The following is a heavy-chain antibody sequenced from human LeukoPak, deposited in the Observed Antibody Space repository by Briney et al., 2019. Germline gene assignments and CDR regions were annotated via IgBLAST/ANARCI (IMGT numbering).Heavy chain of an antibody. CDR3: AIIGIAAVGSDFDY. Sequence: SVKVSCKASGGTFSSYAISWVRQAPGQGLEWMGGIIPIFGTANYAQKFQGRVTITTDESTSTAYMELSSLRSEDTAVYYCAIIGIAAVGSDFDYWGQGTLVIVSS. D-gene: IGHD6-13*01. CDR2: IIPIFGTA. V-gene: IGHV1-69*05. J-gene: IGHJ4*02. CDR1: GGTFSSYA.